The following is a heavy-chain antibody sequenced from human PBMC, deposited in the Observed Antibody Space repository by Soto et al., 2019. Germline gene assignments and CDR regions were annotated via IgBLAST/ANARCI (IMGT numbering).Heavy chain of an antibody. Sequence: TLSLTCTVSGGSISSSSYYWGWIRQPPGKGLEWIGCIYYSGSTYYNPSLKSRVTISVDTSKNQFSLKLSSVTAADTAVYYCASSDSTVAFDYWGQGTLVTVSS. CDR3: ASSDSTVAFDY. CDR1: GGSISSSSYY. CDR2: IYYSGST. D-gene: IGHD4-17*01. V-gene: IGHV4-39*01. J-gene: IGHJ4*02.